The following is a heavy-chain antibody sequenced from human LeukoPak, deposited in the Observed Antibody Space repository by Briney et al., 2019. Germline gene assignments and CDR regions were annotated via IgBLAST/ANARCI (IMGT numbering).Heavy chain of an antibody. CDR1: GFTFSDYS. CDR2: ISSSSRTT. CDR3: AKGHYRPTPDY. J-gene: IGHJ4*02. Sequence: SGGSLRLSCAASGFTFSDYSMNWVRQAPGKGLEWLSYISSSSRTTYYADSVKGRFTISRDNSKNTLYLQMNSLRAEDTAVYYCAKGHYRPTPDYWGQGTLVTVSS. V-gene: IGHV3-48*01. D-gene: IGHD3-10*01.